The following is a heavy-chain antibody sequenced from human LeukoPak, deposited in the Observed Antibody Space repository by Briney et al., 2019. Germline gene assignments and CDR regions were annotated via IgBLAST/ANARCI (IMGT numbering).Heavy chain of an antibody. J-gene: IGHJ4*02. CDR1: GGSISSGDYY. Sequence: PSETLSLTCTVAGGSISSGDYYWSWIRQPPGKGLEWIGYVHHSGSTNYNPSLKSRVTISVDTSKKQFSLKLNSMTAADTAVYYCVRRGYAFEFWGQGTLVTVSS. CDR2: VHHSGST. V-gene: IGHV4-30-4*08. D-gene: IGHD5-12*01. CDR3: VRRGYAFEF.